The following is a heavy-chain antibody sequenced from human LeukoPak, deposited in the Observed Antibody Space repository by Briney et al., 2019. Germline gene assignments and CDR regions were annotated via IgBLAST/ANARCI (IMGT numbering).Heavy chain of an antibody. Sequence: PGGSLRLSCAASGVTFSTYWMSWVRQAPGKGLEWVANINQDGSEKYYVASVKGRFTISRDKAKKLLYLHMNSVRAEDTAMYYCARDSAGNDCGGQGTLVTVPS. CDR2: INQDGSEK. CDR1: GVTFSTYW. CDR3: ARDSAGNDC. V-gene: IGHV3-7*01. D-gene: IGHD6-13*01. J-gene: IGHJ4*02.